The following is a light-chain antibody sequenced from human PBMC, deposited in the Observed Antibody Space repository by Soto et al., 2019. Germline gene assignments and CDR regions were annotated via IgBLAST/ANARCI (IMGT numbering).Light chain of an antibody. V-gene: IGKV1-5*03. Sequence: DMQMTQYPSTLSGSVGDRVTITCRASQTISSWLAWYQQKPGKAPKLLIYKASTLKSGVPSRFSGSGSGTEFTLTISSLQPDDFATYYCQHYNSYSEAFVQGTKVDIK. J-gene: IGKJ1*01. CDR1: QTISSW. CDR3: QHYNSYSEA. CDR2: KAS.